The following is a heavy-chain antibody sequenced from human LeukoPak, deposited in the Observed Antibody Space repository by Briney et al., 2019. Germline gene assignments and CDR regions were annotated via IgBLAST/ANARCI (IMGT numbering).Heavy chain of an antibody. V-gene: IGHV4-30-4*01. D-gene: IGHD6-13*01. CDR3: AIYEYSSSDDAFDI. J-gene: IGHJ3*02. Sequence: KTSETLSLTCTVSGGSISSGDYYWSWIRQPPGKGLEWIGYIYYSGSTYYNPSLKSRVTISVDTSKNQFSLKLSSVTAADTAVYYCAIYEYSSSDDAFDIWGQGTMVTVSS. CDR2: IYYSGST. CDR1: GGSISSGDYY.